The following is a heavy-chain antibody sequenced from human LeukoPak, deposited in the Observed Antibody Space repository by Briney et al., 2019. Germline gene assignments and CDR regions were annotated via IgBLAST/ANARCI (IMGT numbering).Heavy chain of an antibody. CDR2: ISSSSSTI. J-gene: IGHJ4*02. D-gene: IGHD1-26*01. Sequence: GGSLRLSCAASGFTFSSYSMNWVRQAPGKGLEWVSYISSSSSTIYYADSVKGRFTISRDNAKNSLYLQMNSLRDEDTAVYYCARAPASGSYGGDWDYWGQGTLVTVSS. CDR1: GFTFSSYS. CDR3: ARAPASGSYGGDWDY. V-gene: IGHV3-48*02.